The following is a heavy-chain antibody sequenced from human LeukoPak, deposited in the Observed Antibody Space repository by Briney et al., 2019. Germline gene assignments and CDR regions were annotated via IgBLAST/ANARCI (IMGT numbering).Heavy chain of an antibody. V-gene: IGHV3-7*01. Sequence: GGSLRLSCAVSGFTFSSYWMTWVRQASGKGLEWVANIKQDGSEKNYVDSVKGRFTISRDNAKSSLFLQMNDLRAEDTAVYYCAKGGRGNGEVYWGQGTLVTVSS. J-gene: IGHJ4*02. CDR1: GFTFSSYW. CDR3: AKGGRGNGEVY. D-gene: IGHD2-8*01. CDR2: IKQDGSEK.